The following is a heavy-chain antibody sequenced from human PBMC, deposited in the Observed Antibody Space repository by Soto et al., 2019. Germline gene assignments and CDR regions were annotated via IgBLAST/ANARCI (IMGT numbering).Heavy chain of an antibody. J-gene: IGHJ4*02. CDR1: GGTFSSHA. CDR2: IIPIFGTA. Sequence: GASVKVSCKASGGTFSSHAISWVRQAPGQGLEWMGGIIPIFGTANYAQQFQGRVTITADESTSTAYMELSSLRSEDTAVYYCARGYCGGDCYSAESYYFDYWGQGTLVTVSS. V-gene: IGHV1-69*13. D-gene: IGHD2-21*02. CDR3: ARGYCGGDCYSAESYYFDY.